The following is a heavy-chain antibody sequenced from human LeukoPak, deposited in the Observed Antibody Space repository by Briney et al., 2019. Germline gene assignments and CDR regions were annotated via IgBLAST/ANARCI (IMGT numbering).Heavy chain of an antibody. Sequence: GGSLRLSCAASGFTFSSYAMSRVRQAPGKGLEWVSAISGSGGSTYYADSVKGRFTISRDNSKNTLYLQMNSLRAEDTAVYYCAKDRTARSTVTTCGYWGQGTLVTVSS. CDR2: ISGSGGST. CDR3: AKDRTARSTVTTCGY. CDR1: GFTFSSYA. V-gene: IGHV3-23*01. D-gene: IGHD4-17*01. J-gene: IGHJ4*02.